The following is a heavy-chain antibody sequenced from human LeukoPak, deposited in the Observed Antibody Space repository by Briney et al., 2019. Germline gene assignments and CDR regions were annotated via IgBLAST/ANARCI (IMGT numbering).Heavy chain of an antibody. CDR1: GFTFSSYA. J-gene: IGHJ4*02. CDR3: AKARSCWSPLDYFDY. CDR2: ISGSGGST. V-gene: IGHV3-23*01. D-gene: IGHD6-19*01. Sequence: GGSLRLSCAASGFTFSSYAMSWVRQAPGKGLEWVSAISGSGGSTYYADSVKGRFTISRDNSKNTLYLQMNSLSAEDTAVYYCAKARSCWSPLDYFDYWGQGTLVTVSS.